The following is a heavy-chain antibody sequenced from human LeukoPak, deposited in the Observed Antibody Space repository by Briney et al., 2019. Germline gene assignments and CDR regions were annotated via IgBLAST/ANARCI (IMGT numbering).Heavy chain of an antibody. J-gene: IGHJ5*02. CDR3: ARGEVVPANNWFDP. Sequence: GESLRISCKGSGYSLTNYWISWVRQMPGKGLEWMGRIDPSDSYTNYIPSFQGHVTISADKSISTAYLQWSSLKASDTAMYYCARGEVVPANNWFDPWGQGTLVTVSS. CDR1: GYSLTNYW. V-gene: IGHV5-10-1*01. CDR2: IDPSDSYT. D-gene: IGHD2-2*01.